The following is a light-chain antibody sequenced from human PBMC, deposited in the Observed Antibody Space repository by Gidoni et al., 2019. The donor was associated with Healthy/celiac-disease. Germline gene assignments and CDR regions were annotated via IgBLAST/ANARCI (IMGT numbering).Light chain of an antibody. Sequence: EIVLTPSPGTRSLSPGERATLSCRARQSVSSSYLAWYQQKPGQAPRLLIYGASSRATGIPDRCSGSGSGTDVTRTISRLEPEDFAVYYCQQYGSSLYTFXQXTKLEIK. CDR3: QQYGSSLYT. CDR1: QSVSSSY. V-gene: IGKV3-20*01. CDR2: GAS. J-gene: IGKJ2*01.